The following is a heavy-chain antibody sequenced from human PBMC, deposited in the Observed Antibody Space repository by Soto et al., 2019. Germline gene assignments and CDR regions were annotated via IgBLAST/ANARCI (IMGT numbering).Heavy chain of an antibody. V-gene: IGHV3-30-3*01. J-gene: IGHJ6*02. CDR3: ARGRVDTAMVTYYYYGMDV. Sequence: GGSLRLSCAASGFTFSSYAMHWVRQAPGKGLEWVAVISYDGSNKYYADSVKGRFTISRDNSKNTLYLQMNSLRAEDTAVYYCARGRVDTAMVTYYYYGMDVWGQGTTVTVSS. CDR1: GFTFSSYA. CDR2: ISYDGSNK. D-gene: IGHD5-18*01.